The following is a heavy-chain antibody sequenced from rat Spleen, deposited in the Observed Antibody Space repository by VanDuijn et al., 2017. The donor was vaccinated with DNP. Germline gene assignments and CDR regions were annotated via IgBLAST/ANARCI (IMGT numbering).Heavy chain of an antibody. V-gene: IGHV5-22*01. J-gene: IGHJ2*01. Sequence: EVQLVESGGGLVQPGRSLRLPCVASGFTFSDYYMAWVRQAPTKGLEWVAYISYDGGSTSYGDSVKGRFTISRDNAKSTLYLQMNSLRSEDMANYYFVRPHHYAGSYPRYWGQGVMVTVSS. CDR1: GFTFSDYY. D-gene: IGHD1-12*02. CDR2: ISYDGGST. CDR3: VRPHHYAGSYPRY.